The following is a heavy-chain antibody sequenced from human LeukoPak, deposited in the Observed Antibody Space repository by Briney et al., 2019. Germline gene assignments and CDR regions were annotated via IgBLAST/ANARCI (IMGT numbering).Heavy chain of an antibody. CDR1: GFTFDDYG. V-gene: IGHV3-20*04. Sequence: GGSLRLSCAASGFTFDDYGMSWVRQAPGKGLEWVSGIIWNGGSTGYADSVKGRFTISRDNAKNSLYLQMNSLRAEDTALYYCARGRIVVVPAAFFDYWGQGTLVTASS. D-gene: IGHD2-2*01. CDR2: IIWNGGST. J-gene: IGHJ4*02. CDR3: ARGRIVVVPAAFFDY.